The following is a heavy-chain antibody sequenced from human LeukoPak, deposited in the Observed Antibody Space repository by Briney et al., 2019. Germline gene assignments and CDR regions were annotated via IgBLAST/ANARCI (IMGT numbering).Heavy chain of an antibody. CDR1: GYTFTNYY. Sequence: ASVKVSCKASGYTFTNYYITWVRQAPGQGLEWMGWISAYNGNTNYAQKLQGRVTMTTDTSTSTAYMELRSLRSDDTAVYYCARGMTTVTTYFNYYYYYMDVWGKGTTVTVSS. CDR2: ISAYNGNT. V-gene: IGHV1-18*01. J-gene: IGHJ6*03. D-gene: IGHD4-17*01. CDR3: ARGMTTVTTYFNYYYYYMDV.